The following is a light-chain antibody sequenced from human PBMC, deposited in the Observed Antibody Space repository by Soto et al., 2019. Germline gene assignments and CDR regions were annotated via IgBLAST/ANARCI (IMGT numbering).Light chain of an antibody. Sequence: DIQMTQSPSTLCASVGDRVTITCRASQDIGTWLAWYQQKPEKAPKVLIYRASHLESGVPSRFSASGSGTEFSLTINSLQADDFATYYCQQYHIYSWTFGQGTKVDIK. V-gene: IGKV1-5*03. CDR3: QQYHIYSWT. CDR2: RAS. J-gene: IGKJ1*01. CDR1: QDIGTW.